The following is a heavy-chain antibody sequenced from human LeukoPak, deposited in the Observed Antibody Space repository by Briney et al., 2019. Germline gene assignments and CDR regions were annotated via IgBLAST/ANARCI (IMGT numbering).Heavy chain of an antibody. Sequence: GGSLRLSCAASGFTFSNAWMSWVRQAPGMGLEWVAVISYDGSNKYYADSVKGRFTISRDNSKNTLYLQMNSLRAEDTAVYYCARAPQYSSSWYGDFDYWGQGTLVTVSS. J-gene: IGHJ4*02. D-gene: IGHD6-13*01. CDR3: ARAPQYSSSWYGDFDY. CDR2: ISYDGSNK. V-gene: IGHV3-30-3*01. CDR1: GFTFSNAW.